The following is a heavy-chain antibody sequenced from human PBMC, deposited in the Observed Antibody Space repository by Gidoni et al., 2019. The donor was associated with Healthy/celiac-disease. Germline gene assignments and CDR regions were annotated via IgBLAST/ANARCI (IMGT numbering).Heavy chain of an antibody. Sequence: EVQLLESGGGLVQPGGSLRLACPAFGFTFSSSAMSWVRQAPGKGLEWVSAISGIGGSTYYADSGKGRFTISRDNSKNTLYLQMNSLRAEDTAVYYCAKEGGGSYFDYWGQGTLVTVSS. CDR2: ISGIGGST. V-gene: IGHV3-23*01. CDR1: GFTFSSSA. D-gene: IGHD1-26*01. J-gene: IGHJ4*02. CDR3: AKEGGGSYFDY.